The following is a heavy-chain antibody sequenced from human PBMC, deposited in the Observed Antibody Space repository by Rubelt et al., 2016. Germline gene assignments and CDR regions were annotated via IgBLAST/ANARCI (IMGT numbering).Heavy chain of an antibody. J-gene: IGHJ6*02. CDR3: ARVSVYDPFYYYGMDV. D-gene: IGHD5/OR15-5a*01. V-gene: IGHV1-18*01. Sequence: WVRQAPGQGLEWMGWISAYNGNTNYAQKLQGRVTMTTDTSTSTAYMELRSLRSDDTAVYYCARVSVYDPFYYYGMDVWGQGTTVTVSS. CDR2: ISAYNGNT.